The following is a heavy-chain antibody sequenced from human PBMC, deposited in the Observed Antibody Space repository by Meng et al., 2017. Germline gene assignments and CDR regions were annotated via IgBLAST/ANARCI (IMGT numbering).Heavy chain of an antibody. Sequence: ASVKVSCKASGYTFTGYYMHWVRQAPGQGLEWMGRIKPNSGSTNYAQKFQGRVTMTRDTSISTAYMELSRLRSDDTAVYYCARDKVVRGGYYYYGMDVWGQGTTVTVSS. CDR3: ARDKVVRGGYYYYGMDV. CDR2: IKPNSGST. V-gene: IGHV1-2*06. CDR1: GYTFTGYY. J-gene: IGHJ6*02. D-gene: IGHD3-10*01.